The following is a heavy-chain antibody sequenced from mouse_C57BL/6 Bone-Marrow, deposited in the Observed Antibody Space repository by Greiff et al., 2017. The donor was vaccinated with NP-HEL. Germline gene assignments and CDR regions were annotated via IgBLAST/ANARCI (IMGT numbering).Heavy chain of an antibody. CDR1: GYSFTSYY. CDR3: ARDWDEDDCDY. Sequence: VQLQESGPELVKPGASVKISCKASGYSFTSYYIHWVKQRPGQGLEWIGWIYPGSGNTKYNEKFKGKATLTADTSSSTAYMQLSSLTSEDSAVYYCARDWDEDDCDYWGQGTTLTVSS. CDR2: IYPGSGNT. J-gene: IGHJ2*01. V-gene: IGHV1-66*01. D-gene: IGHD4-1*01.